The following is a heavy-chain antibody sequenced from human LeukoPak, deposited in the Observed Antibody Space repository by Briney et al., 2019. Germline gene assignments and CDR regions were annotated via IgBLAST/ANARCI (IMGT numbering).Heavy chain of an antibody. D-gene: IGHD4-17*01. CDR1: GGSFSGYY. CDR2: INHSGST. CDR3: ARASDNDDYSLDYFYYMDV. J-gene: IGHJ6*03. V-gene: IGHV4-34*01. Sequence: SETLSLTCAVYGGSFSGYYWGWIRQTPGKGLEWIGEINHSGSTNYNPSLKSRVTMSVDTSKNQFSLNLASVTAADTAVYYCARASDNDDYSLDYFYYMDVWGEGTTVTVSS.